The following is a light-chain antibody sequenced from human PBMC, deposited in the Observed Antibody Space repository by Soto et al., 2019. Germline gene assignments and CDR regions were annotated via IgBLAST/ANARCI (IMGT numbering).Light chain of an antibody. J-gene: IGLJ1*01. CDR3: SSYAGSTPFV. V-gene: IGLV2-8*01. CDR2: EVT. CDR1: SSNVGGYNY. Sequence: QSALTQPPSASGSPGQSVTISCTGTSSNVGGYNYVSWYQQHPGNAPNLMIYEVTKRPSGVPDRFSGSKSGNTASLTVSGLQAEDEADYYCSSYAGSTPFVFGTGTKLTVL.